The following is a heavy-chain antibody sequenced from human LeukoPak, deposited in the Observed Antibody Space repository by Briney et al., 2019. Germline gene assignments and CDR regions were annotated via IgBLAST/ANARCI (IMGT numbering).Heavy chain of an antibody. D-gene: IGHD6-13*01. J-gene: IGHJ3*02. CDR1: GGSISSSSYY. CDR3: ASLIAAAVADDAFDI. V-gene: IGHV4-39*07. Sequence: SETLSLTCTVSGGSISSSSYYWGWIRQPPGKGLKWIGSIYYSGSTYYNPSLKSRVTISVDTSKNQFSQKLSSVTAADTAVYYCASLIAAAVADDAFDIWGQGTMVTVSS. CDR2: IYYSGST.